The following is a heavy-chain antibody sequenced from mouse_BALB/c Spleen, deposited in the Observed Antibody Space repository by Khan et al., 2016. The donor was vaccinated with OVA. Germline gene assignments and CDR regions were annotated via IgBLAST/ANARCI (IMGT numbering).Heavy chain of an antibody. D-gene: IGHD1-2*01. V-gene: IGHV3-2*02. CDR2: ITYSGSP. J-gene: IGHJ4*01. CDR1: GYSITSDYA. CDR3: TNSYGYMDY. Sequence: EVQLQESGPGLVKPSQSLSLTCTVTGYSITSDYAWNWIRQFPGNKLEWMGYITYSGSPSYNPSLKSRISITRDTSKNQFFLQLNSVTTEDTATYYCTNSYGYMDYWGQGTSVTVSS.